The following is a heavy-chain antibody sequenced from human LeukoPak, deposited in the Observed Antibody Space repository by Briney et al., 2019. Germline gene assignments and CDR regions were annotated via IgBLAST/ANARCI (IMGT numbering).Heavy chain of an antibody. CDR2: INWNGGST. V-gene: IGHV3-20*04. J-gene: IGHJ4*02. CDR3: ARDGGLPYYFAY. Sequence: GGSLRLSCAASGFTFDDYGMSCARQAPGKGLEWVSGINWNGGSTGYADSVKGRFTISRDNAKNSLYLQMNSLRAEGTALYYCARDGGLPYYFAYWGQGTLVTVSS. CDR1: GFTFDDYG. D-gene: IGHD2-15*01.